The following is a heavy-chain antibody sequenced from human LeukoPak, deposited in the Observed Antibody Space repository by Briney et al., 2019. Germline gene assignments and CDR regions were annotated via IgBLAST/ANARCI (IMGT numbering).Heavy chain of an antibody. CDR3: ARDRGRRKWFQGLDP. CDR1: GYTFTTYG. Sequence: GASVTVSCKASGYTFTTYGFNWVRQAPGQGLEWMGWISTYDGATNYAENLQGRVTLTTDTSTSTAHMELRSLRSDDTAVYYCARDRGRRKWFQGLDPWGQGTLVTVSS. D-gene: IGHD3-22*01. CDR2: ISTYDGAT. V-gene: IGHV1-18*01. J-gene: IGHJ5*01.